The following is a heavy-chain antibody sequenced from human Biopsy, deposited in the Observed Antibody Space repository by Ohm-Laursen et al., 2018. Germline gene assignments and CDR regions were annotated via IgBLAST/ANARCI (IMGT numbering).Heavy chain of an antibody. D-gene: IGHD4-23*01. CDR2: ISYTGYT. J-gene: IGHJ4*02. Sequence: GTLSLTCTVSGGSFTGHYWGWIRQPPGKGLEWIGHISYTGYTSYNASLKSRVTISVDTSRNHFSLRLSSLTAADTAVYYCARGSNDFGGLYFPCWGQGTLLTVSS. CDR3: ARGSNDFGGLYFPC. V-gene: IGHV4-59*11. CDR1: GGSFTGHY.